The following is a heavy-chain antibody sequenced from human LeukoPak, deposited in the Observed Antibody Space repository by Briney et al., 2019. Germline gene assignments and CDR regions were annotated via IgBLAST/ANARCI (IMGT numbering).Heavy chain of an antibody. J-gene: IGHJ4*02. CDR2: INHSGST. CDR3: ARGDILTGYFI. V-gene: IGHV4-34*01. Sequence: SETLSLTCTVSGGSISSYYWSWIRQPPGKGLEWIGEINHSGSTNYNPSLKSRVTISVDTSKNQFSLKLSSVTAADTAVYYCARGDILTGYFIWGQGTLVTVSS. CDR1: GGSISSYY. D-gene: IGHD3-9*01.